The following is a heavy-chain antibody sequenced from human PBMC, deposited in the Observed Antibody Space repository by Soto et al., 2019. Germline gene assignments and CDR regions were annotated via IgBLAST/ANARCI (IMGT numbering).Heavy chain of an antibody. D-gene: IGHD3-22*01. J-gene: IGHJ4*02. V-gene: IGHV4-31*03. CDR3: ARRYYYDRSGYYYFDY. CDR1: GGSISSGGHY. CDR2: IYHSGSA. Sequence: SETLSLTCTVSGGSISSGGHYWNWIRQHPGKGLEWIGYIYHSGSAYYNPSLKSRVTISVDTSKNQFSLKLSSVTAADTAVYYCARRYYYDRSGYYYFDYWGQGTLVTV.